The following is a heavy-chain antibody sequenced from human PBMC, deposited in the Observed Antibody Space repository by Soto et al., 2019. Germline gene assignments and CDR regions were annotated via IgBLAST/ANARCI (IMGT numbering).Heavy chain of an antibody. CDR2: ISGSGGST. CDR3: AKDRGSIAARPDAFNI. V-gene: IGHV3-23*01. CDR1: GFTFSSYA. J-gene: IGHJ3*02. D-gene: IGHD6-6*01. Sequence: GGSLRLSCAASGFTFSSYAMSWVRQAPGKGLEWVSAISGSGGSTYYADSVKGRFTISRDNSKNTLYLQMNSLRAEDTAVYYCAKDRGSIAARPDAFNIWGQGTMVTVSS.